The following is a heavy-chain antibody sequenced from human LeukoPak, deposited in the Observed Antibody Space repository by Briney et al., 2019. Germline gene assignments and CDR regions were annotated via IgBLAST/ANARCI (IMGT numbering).Heavy chain of an antibody. Sequence: GGSLRLSCTASGFTFSDFALSWVRQAPGKGLEWVSSISSSSSYIYYADSVKGRFTISRDNAKNSLYLQMNSLRAEDTAVYYCYSIGSPRRFDYWGQGTLVTVSS. V-gene: IGHV3-21*01. D-gene: IGHD2-15*01. CDR2: ISSSSSYI. CDR1: GFTFSDFA. CDR3: YSIGSPRRFDY. J-gene: IGHJ4*02.